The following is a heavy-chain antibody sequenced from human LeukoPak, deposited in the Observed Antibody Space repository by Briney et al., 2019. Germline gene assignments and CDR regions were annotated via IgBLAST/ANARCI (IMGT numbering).Heavy chain of an antibody. CDR1: GFTFSSYA. Sequence: GGSLRLSCSASGFTFSSYAMHWVRQAPGKGLEYVSAISSNGGSTYYADSVKGRFTISRDNSKNTLYLQMSSLRAEDTAVYYCVKSAATSYDAFDIWGQGTMVTVSS. V-gene: IGHV3-64D*06. D-gene: IGHD6-25*01. CDR2: ISSNGGST. CDR3: VKSAATSYDAFDI. J-gene: IGHJ3*02.